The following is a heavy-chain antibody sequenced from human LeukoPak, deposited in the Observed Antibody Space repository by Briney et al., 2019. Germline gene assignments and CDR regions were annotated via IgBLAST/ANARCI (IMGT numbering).Heavy chain of an antibody. Sequence: SETLSLTCAVYGGSFSGYYWSRIRQPPGKGLEWIGEINHSGSTNYNPSLKSRATISVDTSKNQFSLKLSSVTAADTAVYYCARGKGLYGSGSYYAVDYWGQGTLVTVSS. CDR3: ARGKGLYGSGSYYAVDY. V-gene: IGHV4-34*01. D-gene: IGHD3-10*01. J-gene: IGHJ4*02. CDR1: GGSFSGYY. CDR2: INHSGST.